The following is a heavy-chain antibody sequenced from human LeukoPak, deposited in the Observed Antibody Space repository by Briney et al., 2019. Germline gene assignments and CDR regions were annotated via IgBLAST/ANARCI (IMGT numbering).Heavy chain of an antibody. V-gene: IGHV3-23*01. D-gene: IGHD3-10*01. CDR3: TKHAGSYYYYSMDV. J-gene: IGHJ6*02. Sequence: GGSLRLSCAASGFTVSSNYMSWVRQAPGKGLEWVSGMSSGTGSTYYADSVKGRFTISRDNSKNTLYLQMNSLRAEDTAVYYCTKHAGSYYYYSMDVWGQGTTVTVSS. CDR1: GFTVSSNY. CDR2: MSSGTGST.